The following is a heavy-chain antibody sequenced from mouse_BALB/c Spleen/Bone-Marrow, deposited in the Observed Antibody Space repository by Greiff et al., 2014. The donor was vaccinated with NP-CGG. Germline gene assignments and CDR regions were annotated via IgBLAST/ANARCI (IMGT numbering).Heavy chain of an antibody. CDR2: IYPGNSDT. Sequence: EVQLQQSGTVLARPGASVKMSRKASGYSFTSYWMHWVKQRPGQGLEWIGAIYPGNSDTSYNQKFKGKARLTAVTSASTAYMEFSSLTNEDSAVYYCTNGYDYYAMDYWGQGTSVTVSS. D-gene: IGHD2-2*01. J-gene: IGHJ4*01. V-gene: IGHV1-5*01. CDR1: GYSFTSYW. CDR3: TNGYDYYAMDY.